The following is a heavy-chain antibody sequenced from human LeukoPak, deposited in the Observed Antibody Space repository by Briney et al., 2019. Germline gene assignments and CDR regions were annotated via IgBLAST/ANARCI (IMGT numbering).Heavy chain of an antibody. CDR1: GFSLSTSGMC. V-gene: IGHV2-70*11. J-gene: IGHJ4*02. D-gene: IGHD6-19*01. CDR2: IDWDDDK. CDR3: ARALAVAGTVDY. Sequence: SGPTLVNPTQTLTLTCTFSGFSLSTSGMCVSWIRQPPGKALEWLARIDWDDDKYYSTSLKTRLTISKDTSKNQVVLTMTNMDPVDTATYYCARALAVAGTVDYWGQGTLVTVSS.